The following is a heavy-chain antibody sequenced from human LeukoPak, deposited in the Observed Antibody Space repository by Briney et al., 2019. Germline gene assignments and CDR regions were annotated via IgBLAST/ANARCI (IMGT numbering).Heavy chain of an antibody. Sequence: GGSLRLSCAASGFTCSIYAMTWVRQAPGKGLEWVSTISGSGDTIYYADSVKGRFTISRDNSKNTLYVQMNSLRAEDTALYYCAKLEGYCSSSTCHGNWYFDRWGRGTLVTVSS. CDR2: ISGSGDTI. D-gene: IGHD2-2*01. V-gene: IGHV3-23*01. J-gene: IGHJ2*01. CDR1: GFTCSIYA. CDR3: AKLEGYCSSSTCHGNWYFDR.